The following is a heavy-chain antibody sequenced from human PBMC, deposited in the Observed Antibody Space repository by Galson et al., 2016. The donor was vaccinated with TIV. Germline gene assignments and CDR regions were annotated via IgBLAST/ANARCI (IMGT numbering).Heavy chain of an antibody. Sequence: SLRLSCAASGFTFRSYTMHWVRQTPGRGLDWVALMSYDGDEKYYADSVRGRFTISRDNSKNTLYLQMNSLRTEDTAVYYCARERLWGSYHFDYWGQGALVAVSS. CDR1: GFTFRSYT. J-gene: IGHJ4*02. D-gene: IGHD1-26*01. CDR3: ARERLWGSYHFDY. V-gene: IGHV3-30-3*01. CDR2: MSYDGDEK.